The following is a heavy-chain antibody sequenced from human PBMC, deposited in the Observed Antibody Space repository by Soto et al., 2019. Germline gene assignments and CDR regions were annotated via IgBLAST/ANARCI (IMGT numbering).Heavy chain of an antibody. CDR3: PRAYYDILTLDY. D-gene: IGHD3-9*01. Sequence: QVQLVQSGAEVKKPGASVKVSCKASGYTFTSYGISWVRQAPGQGLEWMGWISAYNDNTNYAQKLQGRVDSNPDTAASTPYMGLRSLSSDDPAMYYCPRAYYDILTLDYWGKGSMVTVAS. CDR1: GYTFTSYG. V-gene: IGHV1-18*01. CDR2: ISAYNDNT. J-gene: IGHJ4*02.